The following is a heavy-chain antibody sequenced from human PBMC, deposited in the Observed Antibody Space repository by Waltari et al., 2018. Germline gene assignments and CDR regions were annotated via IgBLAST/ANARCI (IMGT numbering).Heavy chain of an antibody. V-gene: IGHV1-69*01. D-gene: IGHD2-2*01. Sequence: QVQLVQSGAEVKKPGSSVKVSCKASGGTFSSYAISWVRQAPGQGLEWMGGIIPIFGTANYAQKFQGRVTITADESTSTAYMELSSLRSEDTAVYYCARDDCSSTSCYNTGSFDYWGQGTLVTVSS. J-gene: IGHJ4*02. CDR2: IIPIFGTA. CDR1: GGTFSSYA. CDR3: ARDDCSSTSCYNTGSFDY.